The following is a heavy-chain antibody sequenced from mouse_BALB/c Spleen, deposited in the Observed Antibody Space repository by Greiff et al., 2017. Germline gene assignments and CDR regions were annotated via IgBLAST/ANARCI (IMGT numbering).Heavy chain of an antibody. CDR1: GYSFTGYN. V-gene: IGHV1S135*01. CDR2: IDPYNGGT. D-gene: IGHD1-2*01. J-gene: IGHJ2*01. Sequence: EVQLQQSGPELGKPGASVKISCKASGYSFTGYNMYWVKQSHRKSLEWIGYIDPYNGGTSYNQKSKGKATLTVDKSSSTAYMHLNSLTSEDSAIYYCARSGDYGYYFDYWGQGTTLTVSS. CDR3: ARSGDYGYYFDY.